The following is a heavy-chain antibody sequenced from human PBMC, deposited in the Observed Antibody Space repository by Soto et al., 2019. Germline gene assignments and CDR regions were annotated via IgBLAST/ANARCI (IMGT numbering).Heavy chain of an antibody. D-gene: IGHD1-20*01. CDR1: GGSISSGGYY. CDR2: IYHSGST. CDR3: ARGITKYGMDV. Sequence: PSETLSLTCTVSGGSISSGGYYWSWIRQHPGKGLEWIGYIYHSGSTYYNPSLKSRVTISVDRSKNQFSLKLSSVTAADTAVYYCARGITKYGMDVWGQGTTVTVSS. J-gene: IGHJ6*02. V-gene: IGHV4-30-2*01.